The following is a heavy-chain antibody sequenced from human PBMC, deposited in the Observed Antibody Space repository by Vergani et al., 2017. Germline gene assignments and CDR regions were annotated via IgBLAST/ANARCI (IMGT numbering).Heavy chain of an antibody. V-gene: IGHV3-30*03. CDR3: ATKSCGTPGCQIGYFRE. CDR1: GFTFDNYV. J-gene: IGHJ1*01. CDR2: ISYDGTQK. Sequence: VQLLESGGGLVQPGGSLRLSCKASGFTFDNYVINWVRQAPGKGLEWVAVISYDGTQKYYADSVKGRFTISRDNSKSTLYLQMNSLRTEDTAVYYCATKSCGTPGCQIGYFREWGQGTLVTVSS. D-gene: IGHD1-1*01.